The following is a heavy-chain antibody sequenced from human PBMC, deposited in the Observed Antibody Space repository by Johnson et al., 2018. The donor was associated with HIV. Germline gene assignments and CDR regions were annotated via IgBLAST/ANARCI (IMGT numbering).Heavy chain of an antibody. CDR1: GFTFTNAW. Sequence: VQLVESGGGAVRPGGSLRLSCAASGFTFTNAWMSWVRQAPGKGLQWVSRINWNGGIIGYAESVKGRFAISRDNAKHSLYLQMNSLGAEDTAVYYCARGDLGAAGNGAFDIWGQGTMGTVSS. V-gene: IGHV3-20*04. J-gene: IGHJ3*02. CDR2: INWNGGII. D-gene: IGHD6-13*01. CDR3: ARGDLGAAGNGAFDI.